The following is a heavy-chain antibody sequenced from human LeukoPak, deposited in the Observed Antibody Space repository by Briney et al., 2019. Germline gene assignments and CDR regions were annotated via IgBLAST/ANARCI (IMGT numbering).Heavy chain of an antibody. D-gene: IGHD3-3*01. CDR3: VLRITIFGVVEY. Sequence: PGGSLRLSCAASRFTFNIYWMSWVRQAPGKGLEWVATIKRDGTEKYYVDPVKGRFTISRDNAKNSLYLQMNSLRAGDTAVYYCVLRITIFGVVEYWGQGTLVTVSS. CDR1: RFTFNIYW. J-gene: IGHJ4*02. V-gene: IGHV3-7*03. CDR2: IKRDGTEK.